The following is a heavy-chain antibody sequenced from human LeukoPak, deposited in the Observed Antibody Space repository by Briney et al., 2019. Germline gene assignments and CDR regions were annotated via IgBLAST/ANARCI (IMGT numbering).Heavy chain of an antibody. J-gene: IGHJ4*02. CDR1: GGSFSGYY. CDR3: ARERIERYTYASSDFDY. V-gene: IGHV4-34*01. Sequence: SETLSLTCGVYGGSFSGYYWSWIRQPPGKGLEWIASVSHSGSTYYNPSLKSRVTISVDTSKNQFSLKVTSVTAADTALYYCARERIERYTYASSDFDYWGRGTLVTVSS. CDR2: VSHSGST. D-gene: IGHD5-18*01.